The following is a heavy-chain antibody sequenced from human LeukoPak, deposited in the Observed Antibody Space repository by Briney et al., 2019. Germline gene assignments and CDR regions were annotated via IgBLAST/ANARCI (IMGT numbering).Heavy chain of an antibody. CDR1: GFTFSSYG. J-gene: IGHJ4*02. Sequence: GGSLRLSCAASGFTFSSYGIHWVRQAPGKGLEWVAVISNDGSNKYYADSVKGRFTISRDNSKNTVYLQMNSLRGEDTAVYYCAKSGIAAAGQRGYFDYWGQGTLVTVSS. V-gene: IGHV3-30*18. CDR3: AKSGIAAAGQRGYFDY. CDR2: ISNDGSNK. D-gene: IGHD6-13*01.